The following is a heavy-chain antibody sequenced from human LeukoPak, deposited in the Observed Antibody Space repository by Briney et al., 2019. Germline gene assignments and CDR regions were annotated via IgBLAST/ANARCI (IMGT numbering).Heavy chain of an antibody. CDR2: ISAYNGNT. Sequence: ASVRVSCKASGYTFPNFSINWVRQAPGQGLEWMGRISAYNGNTNYAQKVQGRVTMTTDTSTTTAYMELWSLRSDDTAVYYCARAFVGATVDYWGQGTLVTVSS. J-gene: IGHJ4*02. V-gene: IGHV1-18*01. CDR3: ARAFVGATVDY. CDR1: GYTFPNFS. D-gene: IGHD1-26*01.